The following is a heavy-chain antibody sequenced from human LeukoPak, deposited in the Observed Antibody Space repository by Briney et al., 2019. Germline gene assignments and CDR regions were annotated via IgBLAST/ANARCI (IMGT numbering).Heavy chain of an antibody. Sequence: GGSLRLSCAASGFTFSSYGMHWVHQAPGKGLEWVAVISYDGSNKYYADSVKGRFTISRDNSKNTLYLQMNSLRAEDTAVYYCAKSWWFGELPHDDYWGQGTLVTVFS. CDR1: GFTFSSYG. V-gene: IGHV3-30*18. J-gene: IGHJ4*02. CDR3: AKSWWFGELPHDDY. D-gene: IGHD3-10*01. CDR2: ISYDGSNK.